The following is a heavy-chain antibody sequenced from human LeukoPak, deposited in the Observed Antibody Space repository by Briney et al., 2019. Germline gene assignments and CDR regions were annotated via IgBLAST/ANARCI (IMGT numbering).Heavy chain of an antibody. CDR3: AKDIALAVEGWFDP. CDR1: GFTFSSYA. CDR2: ISGSGGST. Sequence: PGGSLRLSCAASGFTFSSYAMSWVRQAPGKGLEWVSAISGSGGSTYYADSVKGRFTISRDNSKNTLYLQMNSLRAEDTALYYCAKDIALAVEGWFDPWGQGTLVTVSS. D-gene: IGHD2-15*01. V-gene: IGHV3-23*01. J-gene: IGHJ5*02.